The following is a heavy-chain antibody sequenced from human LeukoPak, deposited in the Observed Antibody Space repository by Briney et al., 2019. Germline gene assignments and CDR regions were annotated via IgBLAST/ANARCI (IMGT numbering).Heavy chain of an antibody. CDR2: IWYDGTHK. Sequence: GGSLRLSCAASGFTFSSYGMHWVRQAPGKGLEWVAVIWYDGTHKNYADSVKGRFTISRDNSKNTMFLLMDSMRAEDTDAYDCESARDNYDWSGFSAFKKWGQGTLVTVSS. D-gene: IGHD3-22*01. J-gene: IGHJ4*02. CDR3: ESARDNYDWSGFSAFKK. V-gene: IGHV3-33*08. CDR1: GFTFSSYG.